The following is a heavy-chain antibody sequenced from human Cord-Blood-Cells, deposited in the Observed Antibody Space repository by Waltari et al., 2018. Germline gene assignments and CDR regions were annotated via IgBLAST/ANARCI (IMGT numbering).Heavy chain of an antibody. Sequence: EVQLVQSGAEGKKPGESLKISCKGSGYSFTIYWHGWVRQMPGQGLEWMGIIYPGDSDTRYSPSFQGQVTISADKSISTAYLQWSSLKASDTAMYYCARHPRDSSSSPFDYWGQGTLVTVSS. CDR2: IYPGDSDT. CDR1: GYSFTIYW. CDR3: ARHPRDSSSSPFDY. J-gene: IGHJ4*02. V-gene: IGHV5-51*01. D-gene: IGHD6-6*01.